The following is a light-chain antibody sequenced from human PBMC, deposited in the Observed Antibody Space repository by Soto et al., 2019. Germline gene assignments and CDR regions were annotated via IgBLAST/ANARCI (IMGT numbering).Light chain of an antibody. Sequence: QSVLTQPASVSGSPGQSITISCTGTSSDIGYHTYVSWYQQHPGKAPKLLIYEVSSRPSGVSGRFSGSKSVNTASLTISGLQAEDEADYYCNSYSTTSSLYVFGAGTKGTVL. CDR1: SSDIGYHTY. V-gene: IGLV2-14*01. J-gene: IGLJ1*01. CDR2: EVS. CDR3: NSYSTTSSLYV.